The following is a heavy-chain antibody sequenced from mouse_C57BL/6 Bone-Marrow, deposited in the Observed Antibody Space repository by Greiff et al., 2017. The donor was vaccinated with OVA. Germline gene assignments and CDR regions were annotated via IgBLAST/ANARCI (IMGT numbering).Heavy chain of an antibody. CDR1: GYTFTSYT. CDR2: INPSSGYT. J-gene: IGHJ1*03. CDR3: ARRGTVVAHWYFDV. V-gene: IGHV1-4*01. D-gene: IGHD1-1*01. Sequence: VQLQQSGAELARPGASVKMSCKASGYTFTSYTMQWVKQRPGQGLEWIGYINPSSGYTKYNQKFKDKATLTADKSSSTAYMQLSSLTSEDSAVYYCARRGTVVAHWYFDVWGTGTTVTVSS.